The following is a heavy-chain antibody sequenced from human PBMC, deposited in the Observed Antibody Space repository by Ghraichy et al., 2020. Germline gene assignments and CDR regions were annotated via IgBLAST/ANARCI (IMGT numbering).Heavy chain of an antibody. CDR2: ISSSSSGSI. CDR3: ARKDFFNSGTYYIPFFDS. J-gene: IGHJ4*02. CDR1: GFTFSTYT. D-gene: IGHD3-10*01. V-gene: IGHV3-48*02. Sequence: LSLTCATSGFTFSTYTMGWVRQAPGKGLEWVSSISSSSSGSIFYADSVKGRFTISRDNAKNSLYLQMNSLRDEDTAVYFCARKDFFNSGTYYIPFFDSWGQGTLVTVSS.